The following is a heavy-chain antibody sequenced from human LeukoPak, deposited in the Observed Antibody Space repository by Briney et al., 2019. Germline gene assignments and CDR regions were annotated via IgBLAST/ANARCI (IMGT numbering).Heavy chain of an antibody. V-gene: IGHV3-7*01. CDR1: GFTFSSFW. D-gene: IGHD5/OR15-5a*01. CDR2: INQDGSEK. Sequence: PGGSLRLSCAASGFTFSSFWMSWVRQAPGKGLEWVANINQDGSEKYCVDSVKGRFTISRDNAKNSLCLQMNSLRAEDTAVYYCAGRPSSTIPWGQGTLVTVSS. J-gene: IGHJ4*02. CDR3: AGRPSSTIP.